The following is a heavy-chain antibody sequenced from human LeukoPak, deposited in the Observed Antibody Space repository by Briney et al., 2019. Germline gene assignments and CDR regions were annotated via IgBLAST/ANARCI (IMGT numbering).Heavy chain of an antibody. CDR2: IRSKAYGGTT. D-gene: IGHD3-10*01. J-gene: IGHJ6*04. CDR1: GFTFGDYA. V-gene: IGHV3-49*04. CDR3: TRAGMVRGVSYYYYGMDV. Sequence: GRSLRLSCTASGFTFGDYAMSWVRQAPGKGLEWVGFIRSKAYGGTTEYAASVKGRFTISRDDSKSIAYLQMNSLKTEDTAVYYCTRAGMVRGVSYYYYGMDVWGKGTTVTVSP.